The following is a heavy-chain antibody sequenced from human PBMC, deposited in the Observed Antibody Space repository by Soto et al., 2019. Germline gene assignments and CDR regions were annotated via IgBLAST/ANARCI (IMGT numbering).Heavy chain of an antibody. CDR3: ASGSGRDFEY. J-gene: IGHJ4*02. Sequence: GGSLRLSCAASGFTVSSNYMNWVRQAPGKGLEWVSVIYSGDNIFYADSVKGRFTVSRDNSKNTVYLQMNSLRAEDTAVYYCASGSGRDFEYWGLGTMVTVSS. CDR2: IYSGDNI. CDR1: GFTVSSNY. V-gene: IGHV3-66*01. D-gene: IGHD3-3*01.